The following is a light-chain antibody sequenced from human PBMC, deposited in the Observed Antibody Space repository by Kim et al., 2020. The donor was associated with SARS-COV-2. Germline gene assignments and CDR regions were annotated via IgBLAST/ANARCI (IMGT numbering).Light chain of an antibody. CDR1: QRVSSSH. CDR3: KQYGSLPYN. CDR2: GAS. V-gene: IGKV3-20*01. Sequence: SATVACRTSQRVSSSHVAWSPQKPCQASRRRFYGASSRATVIPDRFSGSGSGTDLTLSISRLEPEDVAVYYCKQYGSLPYNFGQGTKLEI. J-gene: IGKJ2*01.